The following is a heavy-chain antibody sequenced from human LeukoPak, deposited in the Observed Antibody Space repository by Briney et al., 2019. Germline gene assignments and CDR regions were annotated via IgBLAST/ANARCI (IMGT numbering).Heavy chain of an antibody. J-gene: IGHJ4*02. Sequence: TSETLSLTCTVSGGSISSFYWTWIRQPAGKGLEWIGRIYPTGSTNYNPSLKSRVTMSVDTSKNQFSLKLSSVTAADTAMYYCARAAEYSSGRYLFDYWGQGTLHSLSA. CDR2: IYPTGST. D-gene: IGHD6-19*01. CDR1: GGSISSFY. CDR3: ARAAEYSSGRYLFDY. V-gene: IGHV4-4*07.